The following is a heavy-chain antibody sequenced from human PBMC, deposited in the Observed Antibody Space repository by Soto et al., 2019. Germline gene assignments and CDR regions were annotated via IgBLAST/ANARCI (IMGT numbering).Heavy chain of an antibody. D-gene: IGHD3-22*01. CDR3: ARLEFDSSGSMAQNAFDI. J-gene: IGHJ3*02. CDR1: GFTFSRES. Sequence: PGGSLRLSCAASGFTFSRESMNWVRQAPGKGLEWVSSISSSSSYIYYADSVKGRFTISRDNAKNSLYLQMNSLRAEDTAVYYCARLEFDSSGSMAQNAFDIWGQGTMVTVS. V-gene: IGHV3-21*01. CDR2: ISSSSSYI.